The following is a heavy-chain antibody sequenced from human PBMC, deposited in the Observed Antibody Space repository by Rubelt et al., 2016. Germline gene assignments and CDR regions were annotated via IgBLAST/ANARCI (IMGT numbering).Heavy chain of an antibody. CDR3: ARDFLEWSDAFDI. V-gene: IGHV1-69*01. CDR2: IIPIFGTA. D-gene: IGHD3-3*01. CDR1: GGTFSSYA. J-gene: IGHJ3*02. Sequence: QVQLVQSGAEVKKPGSSVKVSCKASGGTFSSYAISWVRQAPGQGLEWMGGIIPIFGTANYAQKFRGRGTITADESTSAAYMELSSLRSEDTAVYYCARDFLEWSDAFDIWGQGTMVTVSS.